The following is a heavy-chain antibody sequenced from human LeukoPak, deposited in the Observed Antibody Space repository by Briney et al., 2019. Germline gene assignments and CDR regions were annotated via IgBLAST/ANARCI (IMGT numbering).Heavy chain of an antibody. J-gene: IGHJ3*02. CDR3: ARAPEGSGSWADAFDI. CDR1: GGSISSGGYY. D-gene: IGHD1-26*01. Sequence: SQTLSLTCTVSGGSISSGGYYWSWIRQHPGKGLEWIGYIYYSGSTYYNPSLKSRVTISVDTSKNQFSLKLSSVTAADTAVYYCARAPEGSGSWADAFDIWGQGTMVTVSS. CDR2: IYYSGST. V-gene: IGHV4-30-4*08.